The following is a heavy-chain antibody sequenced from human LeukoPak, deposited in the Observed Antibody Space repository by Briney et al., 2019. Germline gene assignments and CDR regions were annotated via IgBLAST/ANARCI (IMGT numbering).Heavy chain of an antibody. J-gene: IGHJ4*02. CDR3: AKCVVVVAAGSADY. Sequence: GGSLRLSCAASGFTVSSNYMSWVRQAPGKGLEWGSAISGSGGSTYYADSVKGRFTISRDNSKNTLYLQMNSLRAEDTAVYYCAKCVVVVAAGSADYWGQGTLVTVSS. D-gene: IGHD2-15*01. CDR1: GFTVSSNY. V-gene: IGHV3-23*01. CDR2: ISGSGGST.